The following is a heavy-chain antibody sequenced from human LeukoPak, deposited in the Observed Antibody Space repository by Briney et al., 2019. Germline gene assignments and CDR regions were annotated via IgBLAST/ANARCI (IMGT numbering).Heavy chain of an antibody. CDR2: IYYSGST. V-gene: IGHV4-59*12. CDR3: ARGSSYGFDY. Sequence: SETLSLTCTVSGGSISSYYWSWIRQPPGKGLEWIGYIYYSGSTNYNPSLKSRVTMSVDTSKNQFSLKLTSVTAADTAVYYCARGSSYGFDYWGQGTLVTVSS. D-gene: IGHD4-17*01. CDR1: GGSISSYY. J-gene: IGHJ4*02.